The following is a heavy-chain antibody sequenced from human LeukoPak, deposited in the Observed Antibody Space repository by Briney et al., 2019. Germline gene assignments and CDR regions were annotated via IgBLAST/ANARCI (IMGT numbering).Heavy chain of an antibody. CDR2: IYYSGST. J-gene: IGHJ4*02. V-gene: IGHV4-39*01. CDR3: ARVGTTRDY. CDR1: GGSISSSNTC. Sequence: ASETLSLTCTVSGGSISSSNTCWGWIRQPPGKGLEWIATIYYSGSTYYNPSLKSRVTMSVDASKNQFSLKLSSVTAADTAVYYCARVGTTRDYWGQGTLVTVSS. D-gene: IGHD1-1*01.